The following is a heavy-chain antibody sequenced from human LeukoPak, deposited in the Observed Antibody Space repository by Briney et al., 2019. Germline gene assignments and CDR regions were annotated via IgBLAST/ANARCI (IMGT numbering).Heavy chain of an antibody. D-gene: IGHD3-22*01. V-gene: IGHV5-51*01. CDR1: GYSFTSYW. CDR3: ARPSYYYDSSGYPYYYGMDV. Sequence: GESLKISCKGSGYSFTSYWIGWVRQMPGKGLEWMGIIYPGDSDTRYSPSSQGQVTISADKSISTAYLQWSSLKASDTAMYYCARPSYYYDSSGYPYYYGMDVWGQGTTVTVSS. CDR2: IYPGDSDT. J-gene: IGHJ6*02.